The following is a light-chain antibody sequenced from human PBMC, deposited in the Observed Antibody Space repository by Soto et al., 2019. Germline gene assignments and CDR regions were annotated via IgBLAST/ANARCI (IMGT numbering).Light chain of an antibody. CDR1: QDIRSN. Sequence: AIQMTQSPSPLSASVGDRVTITCRASQDIRSNLGWYQQRPGKAPKLLIYGASTLQSGVPSRFSGRGSGADVTFTISGLQPEDFATYYCLQDYNYPFTFGPGTKVDIK. CDR3: LQDYNYPFT. CDR2: GAS. V-gene: IGKV1-6*01. J-gene: IGKJ3*01.